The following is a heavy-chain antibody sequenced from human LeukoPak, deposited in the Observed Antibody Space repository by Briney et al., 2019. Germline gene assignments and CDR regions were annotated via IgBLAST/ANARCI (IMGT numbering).Heavy chain of an antibody. V-gene: IGHV4-59*01. CDR2: IYYSGST. Sequence: PSETLSLTCTVSGGSIYSYYWSWIRQPPGKGLEWIGYIYYSGSTNYNPSLKSRVTISVDTSKNQFSLKLSSVTAADTAVYYCARLGIITAAGSNDYWGQGTLVTVSS. D-gene: IGHD6-13*01. CDR1: GGSIYSYY. CDR3: ARLGIITAAGSNDY. J-gene: IGHJ4*02.